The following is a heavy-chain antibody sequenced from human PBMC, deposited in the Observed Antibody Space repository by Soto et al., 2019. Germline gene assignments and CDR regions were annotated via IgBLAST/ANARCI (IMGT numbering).Heavy chain of an antibody. CDR1: GGSISTHY. J-gene: IGHJ6*02. CDR2: VYYTGNS. D-gene: IGHD3-10*02. CDR3: AGGYYYVGSGPYLYIYGMDV. Sequence: ETLSLTCTVSGGSISTHYWSWVRQVPGRGLEWLGYVYYTGNSKHNPSLKGRVTVSIAPSKSQFSLELTSVSAADSAVYYCAGGYYYVGSGPYLYIYGMDVWDQGTTVTV. V-gene: IGHV4-59*11.